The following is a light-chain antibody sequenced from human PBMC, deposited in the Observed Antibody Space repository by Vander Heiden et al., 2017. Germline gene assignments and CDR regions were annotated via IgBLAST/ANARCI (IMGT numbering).Light chain of an antibody. CDR2: AAS. V-gene: IGKV1-39*01. Sequence: DIQMTQSPSSLSASVGDRVTITCRASQSISTYLNWYQQKVGKAPKILIYAASSVQSGVPSRFSGSGSGTDFTLTISRLQPEDFATYYCQQSDNTPITFGGGTKVEIK. J-gene: IGKJ4*01. CDR1: QSISTY. CDR3: QQSDNTPIT.